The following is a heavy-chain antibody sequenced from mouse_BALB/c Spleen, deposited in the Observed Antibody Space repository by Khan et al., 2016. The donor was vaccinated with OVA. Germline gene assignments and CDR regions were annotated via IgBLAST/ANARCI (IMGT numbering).Heavy chain of an antibody. J-gene: IGHJ3*01. CDR2: ISTNYGDA. V-gene: IGHV1S137*01. CDR3: VRGGKFAD. Sequence: QVQLQQSGAELVRPGVSVKISCKASGYTFTDYAMHWVKQRHAKSLEWIGVISTNYGDADYNQTFQGKASMTVDSSSSTVYMELARLTSEDSAIYYCVRGGKFADWGQGTLVTVSA. CDR1: GYTFTDYA.